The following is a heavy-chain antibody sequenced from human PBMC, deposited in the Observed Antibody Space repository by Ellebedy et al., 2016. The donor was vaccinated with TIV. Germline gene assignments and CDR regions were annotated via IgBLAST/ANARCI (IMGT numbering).Heavy chain of an antibody. D-gene: IGHD6-19*01. V-gene: IGHV4-4*02. CDR1: GGSISSTNW. CDR2: IDHSGRT. J-gene: IGHJ4*02. Sequence: MPSETLSLTCAVSGGSISSTNWWSWVRQPPGKGLEWIGEIDHSGRTNYNPSLKSRVTISGDKSQNQLSLKLSSVTAADTAVYHCAKGTQWLGRSCFDYWGQGTLVTVSS. CDR3: AKGTQWLGRSCFDY.